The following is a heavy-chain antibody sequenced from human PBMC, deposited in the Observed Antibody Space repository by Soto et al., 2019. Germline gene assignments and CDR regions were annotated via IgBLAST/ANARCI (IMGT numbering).Heavy chain of an antibody. CDR3: ARDRGSSSWYYYYYGMDV. V-gene: IGHV1-18*01. D-gene: IGHD6-13*01. J-gene: IGHJ6*02. Sequence: ASVKVSCKASGYTFTSYGISWVRQAPGQGLEWMGWISAYNGNTNYAQKLQGRVTMTTDTSTSTAYMELRSLRSDDTAVYYCARDRGSSSWYYYYYGMDVWGQGTTVTVSS. CDR2: ISAYNGNT. CDR1: GYTFTSYG.